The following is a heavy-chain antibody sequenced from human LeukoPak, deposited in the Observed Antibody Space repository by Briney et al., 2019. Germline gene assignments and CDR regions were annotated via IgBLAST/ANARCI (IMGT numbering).Heavy chain of an antibody. J-gene: IGHJ4*02. CDR3: AKGGGGFKPFYF. CDR1: GFTFSSYA. D-gene: IGHD5-24*01. CDR2: ISASGAGI. Sequence: GGSLRLSCAASGFTFSSYAMSWVRQAPGKGLEWVSVISASGAGIYYADSVKGRFTISRDNSKNILYLQMDSLRAEDTAVYYCAKGGGGFKPFYFWGQGTVVTVSS. V-gene: IGHV3-23*01.